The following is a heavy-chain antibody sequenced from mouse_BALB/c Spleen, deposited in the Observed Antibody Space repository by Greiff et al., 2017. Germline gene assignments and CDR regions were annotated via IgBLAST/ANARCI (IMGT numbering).Heavy chain of an antibody. V-gene: IGHV5-6-5*01. Sequence: EVHLVESGGGSVKPGGSLKLSCAASGFTFSSYAMSWVRQTPEKRLEWVASISSGGSTYYPDSVKGRFTISRDNARNILYLQMSSLRSEDTAMYYCARGKDGYYPMDYWGQGTSVTVSS. CDR1: GFTFSSYA. D-gene: IGHD2-3*01. CDR3: ARGKDGYYPMDY. CDR2: ISSGGST. J-gene: IGHJ4*01.